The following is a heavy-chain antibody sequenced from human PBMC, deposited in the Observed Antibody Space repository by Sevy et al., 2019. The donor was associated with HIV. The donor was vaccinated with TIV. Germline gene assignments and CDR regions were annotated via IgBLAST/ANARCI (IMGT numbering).Heavy chain of an antibody. Sequence: GGSLRLSCAASGFTFSGSAMHWVRQASGKGLEWVGRIRYKANGNAKAYAASVKGRFTISRDDSKNTVYLQMNSLKTEDTAIYYYCTGDNSGYYVDYWGQGILVTVSS. J-gene: IGHJ4*02. CDR2: IRYKANGNAK. V-gene: IGHV3-73*01. CDR3: CTGDNSGYYVDY. D-gene: IGHD3-22*01. CDR1: GFTFSGSA.